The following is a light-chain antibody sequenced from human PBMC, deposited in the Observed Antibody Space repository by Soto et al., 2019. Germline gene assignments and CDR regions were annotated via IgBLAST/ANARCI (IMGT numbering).Light chain of an antibody. J-gene: IGLJ2*01. CDR3: AAWDDSLNGPV. V-gene: IGLV1-44*01. CDR2: STN. Sequence: QLVLTQPPSASGTPGQRVTISCSGSSSNIGSNTVHWYQQLPGTAPKLLIYSTNQRPSGVPDRFSGSKSGTSASLAISGLQSEDEADYYCAAWDDSLNGPVFGGGTKLTVL. CDR1: SSNIGSNT.